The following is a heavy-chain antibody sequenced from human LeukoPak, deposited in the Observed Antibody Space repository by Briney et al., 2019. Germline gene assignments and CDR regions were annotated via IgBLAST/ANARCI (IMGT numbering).Heavy chain of an antibody. CDR3: ARLRDSSGYYLTLFDY. V-gene: IGHV1-2*02. D-gene: IGHD3-22*01. Sequence: ASVKVSCKASGYTFTGYYMHWVRQAPGQGLEWMGWINPNSGGTNYAQKFQGRVTMTRDTSISTAYMELSRLRSDDTAVYYCARLRDSSGYYLTLFDYWGQGTLVTVSS. J-gene: IGHJ4*02. CDR1: GYTFTGYY. CDR2: INPNSGGT.